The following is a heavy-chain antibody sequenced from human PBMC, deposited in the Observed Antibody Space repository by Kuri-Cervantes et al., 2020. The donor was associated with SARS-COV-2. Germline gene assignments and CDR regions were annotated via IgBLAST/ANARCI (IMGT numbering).Heavy chain of an antibody. CDR2: IIPIFGIA. V-gene: IGHV1-69*10. D-gene: IGHD2-8*01. Sequence: SVKVSCKASGGTFSSYAISWVRQAPGQGLEWMGGIIPIFGIANYAQKFQGRVTITADKSTSTAYMELSSLRSEDTAVYYCASTYCTNGVCRKTPFDYWGQGNRV. J-gene: IGHJ4*02. CDR3: ASTYCTNGVCRKTPFDY. CDR1: GGTFSSYA.